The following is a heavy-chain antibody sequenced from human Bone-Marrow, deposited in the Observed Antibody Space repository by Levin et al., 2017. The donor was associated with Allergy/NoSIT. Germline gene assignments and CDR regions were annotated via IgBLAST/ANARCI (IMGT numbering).Heavy chain of an antibody. V-gene: IGHV1-18*01. CDR2: ISPHHGST. CDR3: VREMSQNFDY. Sequence: ASVKVSCKASGYKFTNYAISWVRQAPGHGPEWMGWISPHHGSTHSAPKFRGRVTMTADTSTNTVHLHLTSLISDDTAVYYCVREMSQNFDYWGQGTLLSVSS. J-gene: IGHJ4*02. CDR1: GYKFTNYA.